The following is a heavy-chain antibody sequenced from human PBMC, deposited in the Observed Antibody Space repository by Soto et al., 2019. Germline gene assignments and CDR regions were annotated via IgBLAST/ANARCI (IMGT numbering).Heavy chain of an antibody. V-gene: IGHV3-33*01. CDR3: ARVKGGYYYYYVMDV. CDR2: IWYDGSNK. Sequence: PGGSLRLSCAASGFTFSSYGMHWVRQAPGKGLEWVAVIWYDGSNKYYADSVKGRFTISRDNSKNTLYLQMNSLRAEDTAVYYCARVKGGYYYYYVMDVWGQGTTVTVSS. CDR1: GFTFSSYG. J-gene: IGHJ6*02.